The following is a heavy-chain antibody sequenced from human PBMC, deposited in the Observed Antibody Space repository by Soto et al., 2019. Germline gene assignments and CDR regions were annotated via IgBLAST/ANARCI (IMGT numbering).Heavy chain of an antibody. CDR3: ARGGRDSRGYYWYFDL. V-gene: IGHV2-5*02. CDR1: GFSLTTHGMG. J-gene: IGHJ2*01. CDR2: IYWDDDK. Sequence: QITLKESGPTLVKPTQTLTLTCTFSGFSLTTHGMGVGWIRQTPGKALEWLALIYWDDDKRYSPSLKSRLIITKDTSKNQVVLAMTHMDPVDTATYYCARGGRDSRGYYWYFDLWGRGTLVTVSS. D-gene: IGHD3-22*01.